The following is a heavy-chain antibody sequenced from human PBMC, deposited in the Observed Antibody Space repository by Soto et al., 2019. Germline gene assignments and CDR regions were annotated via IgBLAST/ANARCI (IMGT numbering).Heavy chain of an antibody. J-gene: IGHJ5*02. V-gene: IGHV1-8*01. CDR1: GYTFTSYD. CDR2: MNPNSGNT. Sequence: QVQLVQSGAEVKKPGASVKVSCKASGYTFTSYDINWVRQATGQGLEWMGWMNPNSGNTGYAQKFQGRVTMTRNTSISTADMELSSLRSEDTAVYYCARGVAARPGNWFDPWGQGTLVTVSS. CDR3: ARGVAARPGNWFDP. D-gene: IGHD6-6*01.